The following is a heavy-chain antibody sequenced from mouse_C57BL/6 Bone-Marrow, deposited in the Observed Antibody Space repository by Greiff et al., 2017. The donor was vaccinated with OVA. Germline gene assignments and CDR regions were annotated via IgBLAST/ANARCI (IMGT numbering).Heavy chain of an antibody. J-gene: IGHJ3*01. D-gene: IGHD2-4*01. CDR2: IDPENGDT. Sequence: VQLQQSGAELVRPGASVKLSCTASGFNIKDDYMHWVKQRPEQGLEWIGWIDPENGDTEYASKFQGKATITADTSSNPAYLQLSSLTSEDTAVYYCTFYYDYGAWFAYWGQGTLVTVSA. CDR3: TFYYDYGAWFAY. CDR1: GFNIKDDY. V-gene: IGHV14-4*01.